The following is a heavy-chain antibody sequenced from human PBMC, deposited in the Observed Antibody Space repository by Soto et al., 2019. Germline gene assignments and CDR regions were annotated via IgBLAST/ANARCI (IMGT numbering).Heavy chain of an antibody. CDR3: ARINGRHGDNDNCFDS. J-gene: IGHJ5*01. V-gene: IGHV2-26*01. CDR2: IFSNDEK. CDR1: GFSLSNARMG. D-gene: IGHD2-8*01. Sequence: QVTLKESGPVLVKPTETLTLTCTVSGFSLSNARMGVSWIRQPPEKALEWLAHIFSNDEKSYNTSLKSRLTISKDTSQSRVVLTMTNMDPVDTATYYCARINGRHGDNDNCFDSWGQGTLVTVSS.